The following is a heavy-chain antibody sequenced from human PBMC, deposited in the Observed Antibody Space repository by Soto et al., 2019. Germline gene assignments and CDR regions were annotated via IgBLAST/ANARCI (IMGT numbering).Heavy chain of an antibody. V-gene: IGHV4-59*01. CDR2: IYYSGST. Sequence: SETLSLTCTVSGGSISPYYWSWIRQPPGKGLEWIGYIYYSGSTNYNPSLKSRVTMSVDRSKNQFSLKLSSVTAADTAVYYCAKVRLGDSDYWGQGTLVTVSS. D-gene: IGHD4-17*01. CDR3: AKVRLGDSDY. CDR1: GGSISPYY. J-gene: IGHJ4*02.